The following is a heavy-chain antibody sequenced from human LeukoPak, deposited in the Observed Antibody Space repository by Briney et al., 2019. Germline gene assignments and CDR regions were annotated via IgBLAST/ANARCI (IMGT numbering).Heavy chain of an antibody. J-gene: IGHJ4*02. CDR2: INHSGST. D-gene: IGHD2-2*01. Sequence: KPSETLSLTCAVYGGSFRGYYWSWIRQPPGKGLEWIGEINHSGSTNYNPSLESRVTISVDTSKNQFSLKLSSVTAADTAVYYCAAGYYCSSTSCYESYFDYWGQGTLVTVSS. CDR3: AAGYYCSSTSCYESYFDY. CDR1: GGSFRGYY. V-gene: IGHV4-34*01.